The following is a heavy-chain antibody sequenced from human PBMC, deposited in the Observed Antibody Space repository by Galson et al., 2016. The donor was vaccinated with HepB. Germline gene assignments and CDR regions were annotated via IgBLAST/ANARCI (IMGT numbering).Heavy chain of an antibody. CDR2: INPNADST. J-gene: IGHJ6*02. D-gene: IGHD3-3*01. V-gene: IGHV1-46*01. CDR1: GYTFTSYQ. CDR3: AREGGYYSFYYYGMDV. Sequence: SGYTFTSYQMHWVRQAPGQGLEWMGIINPNADSTTYAQKFQGRVTMTRDTSTSTVYMELSSLRSEDTAVYYCAREGGYYSFYYYGMDVWGQGTTVTVSS.